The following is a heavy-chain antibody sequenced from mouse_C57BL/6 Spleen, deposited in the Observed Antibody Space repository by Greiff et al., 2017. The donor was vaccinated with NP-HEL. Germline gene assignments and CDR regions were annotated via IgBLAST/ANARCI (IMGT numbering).Heavy chain of an antibody. Sequence: EVKLMESGGGLVKPGGSLKLSCAASGFTFSSYAMSWVRQTPEKRLEWVATISDGGSYTYYPDNVKGRFTISRDNAKNNLYLQMSHLKSEDTAMYYCARGGFITTVGYFDVWGTGTTVTVSS. V-gene: IGHV5-4*03. CDR2: ISDGGSYT. J-gene: IGHJ1*03. D-gene: IGHD1-1*01. CDR1: GFTFSSYA. CDR3: ARGGFITTVGYFDV.